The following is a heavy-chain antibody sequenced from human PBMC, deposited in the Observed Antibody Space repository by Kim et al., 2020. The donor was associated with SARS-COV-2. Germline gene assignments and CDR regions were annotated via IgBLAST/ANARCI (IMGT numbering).Heavy chain of an antibody. CDR3: ARPTLRITMVRGVIGGMDV. J-gene: IGHJ6*02. Sequence: GRFTISRDNSKNTLYLQMNSLRAEDTAVYYCARPTLRITMVRGVIGGMDVWGQGTTVTVSS. D-gene: IGHD3-10*01. V-gene: IGHV3-66*04.